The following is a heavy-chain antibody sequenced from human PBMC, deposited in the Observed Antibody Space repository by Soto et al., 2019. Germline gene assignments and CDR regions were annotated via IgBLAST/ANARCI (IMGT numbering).Heavy chain of an antibody. J-gene: IGHJ6*02. Sequence: QVQLVQSGAEVKKPGSSVKVSCKASGCTFSSFAINWVRQAPGQGPQWMGGIMPIVGTPNYAQRFQGRVTIITDEVTSTAYMELTSLTVEDTAGYYCALGNAMDGWGQGTTVTVSS. CDR1: GCTFSSFA. CDR2: IMPIVGTP. D-gene: IGHD7-27*01. CDR3: ALGNAMDG. V-gene: IGHV1-69*01.